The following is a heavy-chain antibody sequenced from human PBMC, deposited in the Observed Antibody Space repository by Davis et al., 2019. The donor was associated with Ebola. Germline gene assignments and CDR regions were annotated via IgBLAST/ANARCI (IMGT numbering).Heavy chain of an antibody. CDR2: LGTSADT. CDR3: AKDTSNIWFDI. CDR1: GFTFSNYA. Sequence: GGSLRLSCAASGFTFSNYAMSWVRQAPGKGLEWVSTLGTSADTYYADSVKGRFTISRDNSKNTLYLQMNGLRVEDTAIYYCAKDTSNIWFDIWGQGTNVTVSS. J-gene: IGHJ3*02. V-gene: IGHV3-23*01. D-gene: IGHD1-26*01.